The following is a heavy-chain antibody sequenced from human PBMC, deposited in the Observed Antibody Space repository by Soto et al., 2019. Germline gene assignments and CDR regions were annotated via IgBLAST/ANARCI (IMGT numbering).Heavy chain of an antibody. CDR1: GGSISSGGYS. J-gene: IGHJ5*02. V-gene: IGHV4-30-2*01. D-gene: IGHD2-15*01. Sequence: TLSLTCDVSGGSISSGGYSWSWIRQPPGKGLEWIGYIYHSGSTYYNPSLKSRVTISVDRSKNQFSLKLSSVTAADTAVYYCARVPVYWSGGSCYSWLDPWGQGTLVTGSS. CDR2: IYHSGST. CDR3: ARVPVYWSGGSCYSWLDP.